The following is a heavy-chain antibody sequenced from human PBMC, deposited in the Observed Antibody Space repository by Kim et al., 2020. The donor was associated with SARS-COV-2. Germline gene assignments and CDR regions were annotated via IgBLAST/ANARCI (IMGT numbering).Heavy chain of an antibody. D-gene: IGHD1-26*01. CDR3: AREVGAKDS. Sequence: RNQYYADSVKGRFTISRDNSKNPRHLQMNSLRPKDTAVYYGAREVGAKDSCGQGTLVTVSS. J-gene: IGHJ4*02. V-gene: IGHV3-30*01. CDR2: RNQ.